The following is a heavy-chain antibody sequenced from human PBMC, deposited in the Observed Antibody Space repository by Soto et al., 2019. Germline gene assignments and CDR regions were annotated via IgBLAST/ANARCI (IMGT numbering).Heavy chain of an antibody. J-gene: IGHJ5*02. V-gene: IGHV2-5*01. CDR3: AHRITMVRGVIGWFDP. Sequence: QITLKESGPTLVKPTQTLTLTCTFSGFSLSTSGVGVGWIRQPPGKALEWLALIYWNDDKRYSPSLKSRLTITKDTSKNQVVLTMTNMDPVDTATYYCAHRITMVRGVIGWFDPWGQGTLVTVSS. D-gene: IGHD3-10*01. CDR1: GFSLSTSGVG. CDR2: IYWNDDK.